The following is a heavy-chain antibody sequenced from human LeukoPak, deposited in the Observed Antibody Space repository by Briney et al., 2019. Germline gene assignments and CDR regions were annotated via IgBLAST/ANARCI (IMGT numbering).Heavy chain of an antibody. CDR1: GGTFRSYA. D-gene: IGHD3-10*01. CDR3: ARSSYGSGIHEVGSDY. Sequence: GASVKVSCKASGGTFRSYAISWVRQAPGQRLEWMGRIIPILGIANYAQKFQGRVTITADKSTSTAYMELSSLRSEDTAVYYCARSSYGSGIHEVGSDYWGQGTLVTVSS. J-gene: IGHJ4*02. V-gene: IGHV1-69*04. CDR2: IIPILGIA.